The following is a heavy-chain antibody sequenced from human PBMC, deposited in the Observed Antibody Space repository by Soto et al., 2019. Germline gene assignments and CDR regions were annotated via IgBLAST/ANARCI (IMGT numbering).Heavy chain of an antibody. CDR2: IYPGASDT. V-gene: IGHV5-51*01. D-gene: IGHD1-26*01. CDR3: ASPRVGAPENYYGMDV. J-gene: IGHJ6*02. Sequence: GESLKISCKGSGYSFTSYWIGWVGQMPGKGLEWMGIIYPGASDTRYSPSSQGQVTISADKSTSTAYLQWSSLKASDTAMYYCASPRVGAPENYYGMDVWGQGTTVTVSS. CDR1: GYSFTSYW.